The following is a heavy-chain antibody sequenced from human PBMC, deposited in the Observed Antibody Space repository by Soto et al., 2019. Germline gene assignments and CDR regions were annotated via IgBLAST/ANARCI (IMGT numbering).Heavy chain of an antibody. CDR2: IYYSGST. J-gene: IGHJ4*02. D-gene: IGHD3-22*01. Sequence: SETLSLTCTVSGGSISSYYWSWIRQPPGKGLEWIGYIYYSGSTNYNPSLKSRVTISVDTSKNQFSLKLSSVTAADTAVYYCARVLEPEYYYDSSGPAYYFDYWGQGTLVTVSS. CDR1: GGSISSYY. CDR3: ARVLEPEYYYDSSGPAYYFDY. V-gene: IGHV4-59*01.